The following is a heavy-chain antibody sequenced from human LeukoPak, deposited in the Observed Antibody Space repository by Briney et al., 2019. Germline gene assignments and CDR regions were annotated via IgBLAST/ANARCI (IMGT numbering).Heavy chain of an antibody. V-gene: IGHV3-21*01. Sequence: GGSLRLSCAASGFTFSSYSMNWVRQAPGKGLEWVSSISSSSSYIYYADSVKGRFTISRDNAKNSLYLQMNSLRAEDTAVYYCARLGYYCSGGSCYLAYFEYWGQGTLVTVSS. CDR1: GFTFSSYS. CDR3: ARLGYYCSGGSCYLAYFEY. D-gene: IGHD2-15*01. J-gene: IGHJ4*02. CDR2: ISSSSSYI.